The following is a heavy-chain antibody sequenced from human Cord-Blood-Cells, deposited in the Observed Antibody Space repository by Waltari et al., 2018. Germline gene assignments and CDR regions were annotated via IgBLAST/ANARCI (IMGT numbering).Heavy chain of an antibody. Sequence: QLQLQESGPGAVKPSETLSITCTVTGRSISSSCSYWSWIRQPPGKGLEWIGSIYYSGSTYDNPSLKSRVTISVDTSKNQFSLKLSSVTAADTAVYYCARHSGIVGATFDYWGQGTLVTVSS. J-gene: IGHJ4*02. V-gene: IGHV4-39*01. CDR3: ARHSGIVGATFDY. D-gene: IGHD1-26*01. CDR2: IYYSGST. CDR1: GRSISSSCSY.